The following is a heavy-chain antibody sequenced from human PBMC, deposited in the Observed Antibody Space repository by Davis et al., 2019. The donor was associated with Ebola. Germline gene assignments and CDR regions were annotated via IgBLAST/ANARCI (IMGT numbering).Heavy chain of an antibody. D-gene: IGHD6-19*01. J-gene: IGHJ4*02. CDR3: TRELYSSGWYGGFDY. CDR1: GGSISSYY. Sequence: PGGSLRLSCTVSGGSISSYYWSWIRQPAGKGLEWIGRIYTSPNYNPSLKSRVTMSVDTSKNQFSLKLSSVTAADTAVYYCTRELYSSGWYGGFDYWGQGTLVTVSS. CDR2: IYTSP. V-gene: IGHV4-4*07.